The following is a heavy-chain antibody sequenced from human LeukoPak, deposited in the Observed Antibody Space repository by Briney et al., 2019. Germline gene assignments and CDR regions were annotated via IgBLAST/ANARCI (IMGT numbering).Heavy chain of an antibody. CDR3: AREVLLWFGELLPTKYYYYGMDV. J-gene: IGHJ6*02. CDR2: TYYRSKWYN. V-gene: IGHV6-1*01. CDR1: GDSVSSNSAA. Sequence: SQTLSLTSAISGDSVSSNSAAWNWVRQSPSRGLEWLGRTYYRSKWYNDYAVSVKSRITINPDTSKNQFSLQLNSVTPEDTAVYYCAREVLLWFGELLPTKYYYYGMDVWGQGTTVTVSS. D-gene: IGHD3-10*01.